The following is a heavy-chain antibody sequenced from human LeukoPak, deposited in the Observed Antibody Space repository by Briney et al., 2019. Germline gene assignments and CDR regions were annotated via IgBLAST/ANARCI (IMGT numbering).Heavy chain of an antibody. CDR1: GGSISGHY. Sequence: SETLSLTCTVSGGSISGHYWSWIRQPPGKGLEWIGYIYSRGSANYNPYLESRVSLSADTSKNQFSLRLTSVTAADAAVYYCARGDSNRFDPWGQGTLVTVSS. CDR2: IYSRGSA. D-gene: IGHD2-21*02. CDR3: ARGDSNRFDP. V-gene: IGHV4-4*08. J-gene: IGHJ5*02.